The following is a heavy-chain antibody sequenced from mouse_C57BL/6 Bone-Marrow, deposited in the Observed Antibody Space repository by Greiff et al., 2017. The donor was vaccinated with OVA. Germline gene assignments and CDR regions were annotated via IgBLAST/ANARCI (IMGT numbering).Heavy chain of an antibody. CDR3: ASIYYDYNEGGFFDY. Sequence: QVQLQQSGPELVKPGASVKISCKASGYAFSSSWMNWVKQRPGKGLEWIGRFYPGDGDTNYNGKFKGKATLTADKSSSTAYIQLSSLTSEDSAVYFCASIYYDYNEGGFFDYWGQGTTLTVSS. CDR1: GYAFSSSW. D-gene: IGHD2-4*01. J-gene: IGHJ2*01. V-gene: IGHV1-82*01. CDR2: FYPGDGDT.